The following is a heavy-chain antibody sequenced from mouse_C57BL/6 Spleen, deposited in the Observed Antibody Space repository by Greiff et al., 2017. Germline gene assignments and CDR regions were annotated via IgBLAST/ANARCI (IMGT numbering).Heavy chain of an antibody. V-gene: IGHV1-50*01. Sequence: QVQLQQPGAELVKPGASVKLSCKASGYTFTSYWMQWVKQRPGQGLEWIGEIDPSDSYTNYNQKFKGKATLTVDTSSSTAYMQLSSLTSEDAAVYYCARRTDGYYTYAMDYWGQGTSVTVSS. D-gene: IGHD2-3*01. CDR3: ARRTDGYYTYAMDY. J-gene: IGHJ4*01. CDR1: GYTFTSYW. CDR2: IDPSDSYT.